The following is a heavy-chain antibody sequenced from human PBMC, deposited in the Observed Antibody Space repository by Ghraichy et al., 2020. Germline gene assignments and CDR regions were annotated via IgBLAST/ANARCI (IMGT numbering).Heavy chain of an antibody. CDR2: IYYSGST. D-gene: IGHD6-13*01. J-gene: IGHJ6*03. CDR1: GGSISSYY. V-gene: IGHV4-59*01. Sequence: SETLSLTCTVSGGSISSYYWSWIRQPPGKGLEWIGYIYYSGSTNYNPSLKSRVTISVDTSKNQFSLKLSSVTAADTAVYYCARWPYSSSWENYYYYMDVWGKGTTVTVSS. CDR3: ARWPYSSSWENYYYYMDV.